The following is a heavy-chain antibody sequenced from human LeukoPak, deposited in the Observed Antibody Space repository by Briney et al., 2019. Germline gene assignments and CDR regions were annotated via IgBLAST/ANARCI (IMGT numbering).Heavy chain of an antibody. CDR1: GGTFSSYA. J-gene: IGHJ4*02. CDR2: IIPIFGTA. Sequence: SVKVSCTASGGTFSSYAISWVRQAPGQGLEWMGGIIPIFGTANYAQKFQGRVTITADKSTSTAYMELSSLRSEDTAVYYCARAYSSSDYFDYWGQGTLVTVSS. D-gene: IGHD6-6*01. V-gene: IGHV1-69*06. CDR3: ARAYSSSDYFDY.